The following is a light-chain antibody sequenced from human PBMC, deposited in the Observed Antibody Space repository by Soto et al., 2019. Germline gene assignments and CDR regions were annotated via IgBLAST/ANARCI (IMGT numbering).Light chain of an antibody. CDR2: EVS. Sequence: QSVLTQPPSAPGSPGQSVTISCTGTSSDVGGYNYVSWYQQYPGKAPKLMIYEVSKRPSGVPDRFSGSKSGNTASLTVSGLQAEDEADYYCSSYAGSNNWVFGGGTKLTVL. CDR3: SSYAGSNNWV. J-gene: IGLJ3*02. CDR1: SSDVGGYNY. V-gene: IGLV2-8*01.